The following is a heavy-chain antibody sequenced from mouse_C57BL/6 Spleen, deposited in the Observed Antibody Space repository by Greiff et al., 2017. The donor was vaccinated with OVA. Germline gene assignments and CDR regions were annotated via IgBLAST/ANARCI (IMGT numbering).Heavy chain of an antibody. CDR3: AKSYDGYTGYYAMDY. V-gene: IGHV2-9*01. CDR2: IWGGGST. Sequence: VKLQESGPGLVAPSQSLSITCTVSGFSLTSYGVDWVRQPPGKGLEWLGVIWGGGSTNYNSALMSRLSISKDNSTSQVFLKMNSLQTDDTAMYYCAKSYDGYTGYYAMDYWGQGTSVTVSS. D-gene: IGHD2-3*01. CDR1: GFSLTSYG. J-gene: IGHJ4*01.